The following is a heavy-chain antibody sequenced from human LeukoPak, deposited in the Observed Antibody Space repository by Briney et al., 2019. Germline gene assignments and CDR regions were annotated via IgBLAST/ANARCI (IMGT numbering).Heavy chain of an antibody. CDR1: GYSFTSYG. Sequence: ASVKVSCKASGYSFTSYGISWVRQAPGQGLEWMGWISAYNGNTNYAQKLQGRVTMTTDTSTSTAYMELRSLRSDDTAVYYCARVDFGILTGYPYAFDIWGQGTMVTVSS. V-gene: IGHV1-18*01. J-gene: IGHJ3*02. D-gene: IGHD3-9*01. CDR3: ARVDFGILTGYPYAFDI. CDR2: ISAYNGNT.